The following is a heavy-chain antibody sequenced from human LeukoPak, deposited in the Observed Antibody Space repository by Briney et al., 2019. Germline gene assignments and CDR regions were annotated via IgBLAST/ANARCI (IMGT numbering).Heavy chain of an antibody. CDR3: ARDYYDSSGYSFDVFDI. Sequence: ASVKVSCKASGGTFTTYAISWVRQAPGQGLEWMGLISPYNGRTNYAQKFKGRVTITTNTCTNSVYLELSSLRSDDTALYYCARDYYDSSGYSFDVFDIWGQGTMVTVSS. CDR2: ISPYNGRT. CDR1: GGTFTTYA. J-gene: IGHJ3*02. D-gene: IGHD3-22*01. V-gene: IGHV1-18*01.